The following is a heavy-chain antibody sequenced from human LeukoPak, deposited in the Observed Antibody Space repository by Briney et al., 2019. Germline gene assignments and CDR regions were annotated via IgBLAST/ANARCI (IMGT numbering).Heavy chain of an antibody. Sequence: ASVKVSCKASGYTFTSYYLHWVRQAPGQGLEWMGIINPSGSSSSYAQKFQGRVTMTRDASTTTVYMELSSLISEDTAVYYCGRAVSVDQLLFGIDYCGQGTLVTVSS. J-gene: IGHJ4*02. CDR2: INPSGSSS. V-gene: IGHV1-46*01. CDR3: GRAVSVDQLLFGIDY. D-gene: IGHD2-2*01. CDR1: GYTFTSYY.